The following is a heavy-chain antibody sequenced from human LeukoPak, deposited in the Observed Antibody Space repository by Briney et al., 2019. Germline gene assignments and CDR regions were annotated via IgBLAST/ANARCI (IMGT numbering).Heavy chain of an antibody. V-gene: IGHV4-39*01. CDR1: GASISRSSYY. J-gene: IGHJ6*03. Sequence: KASETLSLTCTVSGASISRSSYYWGWLRQPPGKGLEWIASIYYSGSTYYNPSLKSRVTISVDTSENQFSLKVSSLTAADTAVYYCATHSQYSHMDVWGIGITVTVSS. CDR3: ATHSQYSHMDV. CDR2: IYYSGST.